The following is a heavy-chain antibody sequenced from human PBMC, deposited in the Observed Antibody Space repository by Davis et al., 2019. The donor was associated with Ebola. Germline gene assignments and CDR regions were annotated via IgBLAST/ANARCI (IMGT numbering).Heavy chain of an antibody. D-gene: IGHD2-21*01. J-gene: IGHJ4*02. CDR1: GFSFSGAA. CDR2: IRGKTKDYAT. V-gene: IGHV3-73*01. Sequence: GESLKISCVASGFSFSGAAMHWVRQAPGKGLEWVGRIRGKTKDYATAYAESVKGRFTISRDDGKNTAFLQMHSLKTEDAAVYYCTTVIDFWGQGTLVTVSS. CDR3: TTVIDF.